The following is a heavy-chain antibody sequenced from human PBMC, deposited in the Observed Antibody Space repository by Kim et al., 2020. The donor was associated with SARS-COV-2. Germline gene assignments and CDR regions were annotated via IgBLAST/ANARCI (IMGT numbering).Heavy chain of an antibody. CDR3: VRVTGGSGWYLDS. CDR1: GGSINSYY. Sequence: SETLSLTCTVSGGSINSYYWGWIRQPPGKGLEWIGYISYDGSTNYNPSLKSRVTVSVDTSKNQFSLKLSSVTAAGTAVHYCVRVTGGSGWYLDSWGQGTLVTVSS. V-gene: IGHV4-59*01. D-gene: IGHD6-19*01. CDR2: ISYDGST. J-gene: IGHJ4*02.